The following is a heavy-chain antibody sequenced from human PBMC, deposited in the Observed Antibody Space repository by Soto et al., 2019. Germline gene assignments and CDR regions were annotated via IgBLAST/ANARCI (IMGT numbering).Heavy chain of an antibody. V-gene: IGHV2-5*01. Sequence: QITLMESGPALVNPTQTLTPTCNFSGFSLTTDAVGVGWIRQTPGKALEWLALVFGNDDKGYSQSLKSRLTITKDTSRNQVVLTMTSMDPVDTATYYGARSPPTRARGLKRSTYFFDNWGQGTLVTVSS. J-gene: IGHJ4*02. CDR2: VFGNDDK. CDR3: ARSPPTRARGLKRSTYFFDN. D-gene: IGHD3-10*01. CDR1: GFSLTTDAVG.